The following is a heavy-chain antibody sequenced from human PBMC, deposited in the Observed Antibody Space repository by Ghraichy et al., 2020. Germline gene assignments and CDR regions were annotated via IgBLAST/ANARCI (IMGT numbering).Heavy chain of an antibody. CDR3: AGLDYGDYGALGY. Sequence: GESLNISCAASGFTFSSYAMSWVRQAPGKGLEWVSAFSGSGGSTYYADSVKGRFTISRDNSKNTLYLQMNSLRAEDTAVYYCAGLDYGDYGALGYWGQGTLVAV. J-gene: IGHJ4*02. V-gene: IGHV3-23*01. CDR2: FSGSGGST. D-gene: IGHD4-17*01. CDR1: GFTFSSYA.